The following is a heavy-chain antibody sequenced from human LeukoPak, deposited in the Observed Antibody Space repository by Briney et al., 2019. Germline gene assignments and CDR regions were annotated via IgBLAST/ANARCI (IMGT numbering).Heavy chain of an antibody. Sequence: PGRSLRLSCAASGFTFSSYAMHWVRQAPGKGLEWVAVISYDGSNKYYADSVKGRFTISRDNSKNTLYLQMNSLRAEDTAVYYCARADGYNGGIYIDLAYYFDYWGQGTLVTVSS. V-gene: IGHV3-30*04. CDR2: ISYDGSNK. J-gene: IGHJ4*02. D-gene: IGHD5-24*01. CDR3: ARADGYNGGIYIDLAYYFDY. CDR1: GFTFSSYA.